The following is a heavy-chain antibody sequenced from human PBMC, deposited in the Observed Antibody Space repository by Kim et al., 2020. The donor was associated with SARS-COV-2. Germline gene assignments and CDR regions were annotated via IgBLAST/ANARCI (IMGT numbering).Heavy chain of an antibody. CDR1: GFTFSSYS. Sequence: GGSLRLSCAASGFTFSSYSMNWVRQAPGKGLEWVSSISSSSSYIYYADSVKGRFTISRDNAKNSLYLQMNSLRAEDTAVYYCARGALPRERGEKEYYYYYMDVWGKGTTVTVSS. CDR2: ISSSSSYI. D-gene: IGHD3-10*01. CDR3: ARGALPRERGEKEYYYYYMDV. J-gene: IGHJ6*03. V-gene: IGHV3-21*01.